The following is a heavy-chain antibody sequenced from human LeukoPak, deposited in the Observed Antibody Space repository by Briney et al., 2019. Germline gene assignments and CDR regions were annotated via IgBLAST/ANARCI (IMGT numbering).Heavy chain of an antibody. CDR2: ISGSGGTT. Sequence: PGGSLRLSCAASGFTFGSYAMNWVRQAPGKGLEWVSAISGSGGTTYYADSVKGRFTISRDNSKSTLYLQLNSLRAEDTALYYCAKSPIAAAGTRYFQHWGQGTLVTVSS. CDR1: GFTFGSYA. CDR3: AKSPIAAAGTRYFQH. D-gene: IGHD6-13*01. V-gene: IGHV3-23*01. J-gene: IGHJ1*01.